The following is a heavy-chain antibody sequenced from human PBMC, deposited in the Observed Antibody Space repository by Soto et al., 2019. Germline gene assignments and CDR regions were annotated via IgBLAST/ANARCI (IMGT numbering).Heavy chain of an antibody. CDR1: GGSISSYY. D-gene: IGHD5-12*01. V-gene: IGHV4-59*08. CDR2: IYYSGST. Sequence: QVQLQESGPGLVKPSETLSLTCTVSGGSISSYYWSWIRQPPGKGLEWIGYIYYSGSTNYNPSLKSRVTISVDTSKNQFSLKLSSVTAADTAVYYCARHSRVEDGYNHYFDYWGQGTLVTVSS. CDR3: ARHSRVEDGYNHYFDY. J-gene: IGHJ4*02.